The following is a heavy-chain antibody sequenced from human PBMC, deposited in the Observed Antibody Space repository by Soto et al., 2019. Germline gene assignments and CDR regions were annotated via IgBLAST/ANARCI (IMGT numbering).Heavy chain of an antibody. J-gene: IGHJ4*02. V-gene: IGHV4-34*01. CDR3: AVGYYYDSSGTDY. CDR2: INHSGST. CDR1: GGSFSGYY. Sequence: QVQLQQWGAGLLKPSETLSLTCAVYGGSFSGYYWSWIRQPPGKGLEWIGEINHSGSTNYNPSLKSRVTISVDTSKNQFSLKLSSVTAADTAVYYCAVGYYYDSSGTDYWGQGTLVTVSS. D-gene: IGHD3-22*01.